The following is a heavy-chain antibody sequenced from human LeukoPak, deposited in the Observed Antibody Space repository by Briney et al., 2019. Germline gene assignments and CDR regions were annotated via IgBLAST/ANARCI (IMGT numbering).Heavy chain of an antibody. CDR2: ISSSSSYI. J-gene: IGHJ4*02. CDR1: GFTFSSCS. CDR3: ARVLTPAAAAPDLYFDY. V-gene: IGHV3-21*01. Sequence: GGSLRLSCAASGFTFSSCSMNWVRQAPGKGLEWVSSISSSSSYIYYADSVKGRFTISRDNAKNSLYLQMNSLRAEDTAVYYCARVLTPAAAAPDLYFDYWGQGTLVTVSS. D-gene: IGHD6-13*01.